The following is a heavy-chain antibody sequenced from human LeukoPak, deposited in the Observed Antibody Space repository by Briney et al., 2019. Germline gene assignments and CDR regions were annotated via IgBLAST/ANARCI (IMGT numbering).Heavy chain of an antibody. CDR3: AKDLHYGSADY. CDR1: GFTFSNYW. J-gene: IGHJ4*02. V-gene: IGHV3-74*01. D-gene: IGHD3-10*01. CDR2: INPDGSTT. Sequence: GGSPRLSCAASGFTFSNYWMHWVRQDPGKGLVWVSFINPDGSTTNYADSVKGRFTISRDNAKNALYLQMNSLRAEDTAVYYCAKDLHYGSADYWGQGTLVTVSS.